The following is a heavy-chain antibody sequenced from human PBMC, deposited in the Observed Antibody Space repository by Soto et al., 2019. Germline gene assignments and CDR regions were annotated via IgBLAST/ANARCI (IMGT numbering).Heavy chain of an antibody. Sequence: SETLSLTCTVSGGSISSGGYYWSWIRQHPGKGLEWIGYIYYSGSTYYNPSLKSRVTISVDTSKNQFSLKLSSVTAADTAVYYCASRAYGDYYYYGMDVWGQGTTVTVSS. CDR1: GGSISSGGYY. CDR2: IYYSGST. V-gene: IGHV4-31*03. CDR3: ASRAYGDYYYYGMDV. D-gene: IGHD4-17*01. J-gene: IGHJ6*02.